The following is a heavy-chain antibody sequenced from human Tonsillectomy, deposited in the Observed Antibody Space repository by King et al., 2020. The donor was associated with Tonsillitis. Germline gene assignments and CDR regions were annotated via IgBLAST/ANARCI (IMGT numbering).Heavy chain of an antibody. CDR1: GFTFSSYS. Sequence: VQLVESGGGLVQPGGSLRLSCAASGFTFSSYSMSWVRQAPGKGLEGVASIKQDESEKYFVGSVKGRFTISRDNPKNSLYLQMNSLRAEDTALYYCARTKTYSTSWGYWGQGTLVTVSA. D-gene: IGHD6-13*01. J-gene: IGHJ4*02. CDR2: IKQDESEK. CDR3: ARTKTYSTSWGY. V-gene: IGHV3-7*01.